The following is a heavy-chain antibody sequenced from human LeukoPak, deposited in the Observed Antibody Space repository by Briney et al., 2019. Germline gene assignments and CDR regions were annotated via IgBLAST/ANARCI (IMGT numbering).Heavy chain of an antibody. CDR3: TSGPNFYYFAY. CDR2: IYHSGST. J-gene: IGHJ4*02. Sequence: SETLSLTCAVSGYSISSDYYWGWIRQPPGKGLEWIGTIYHSGSTYLNPSLKGRVTISVDTSKNQFSLNLNSVTAADTAVYYCTSGPNFYYFAYWGQGTLVTVSS. CDR1: GYSISSDYY. D-gene: IGHD3-3*01. V-gene: IGHV4-38-2*01.